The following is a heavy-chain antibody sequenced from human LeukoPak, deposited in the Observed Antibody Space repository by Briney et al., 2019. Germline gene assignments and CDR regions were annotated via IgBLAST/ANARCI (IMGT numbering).Heavy chain of an antibody. J-gene: IGHJ5*02. D-gene: IGHD3-10*01. CDR3: ARGTYYYGSGSYYTRTFKFDP. CDR1: GGSFSGYY. CDR2: INHSGST. V-gene: IGHV4-34*01. Sequence: PSETLSLTCAVYGGSFSGYYWSWIRQPPGKGPEWIGEINHSGSTNYNPSLKSRVTISVDTSKNQFSLKLSSVTAADTAVYYCARGTYYYGSGSYYTRTFKFDPWGQGTLVTVSS.